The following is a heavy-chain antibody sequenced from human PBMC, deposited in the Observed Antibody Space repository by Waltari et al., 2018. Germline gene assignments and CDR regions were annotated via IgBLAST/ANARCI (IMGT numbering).Heavy chain of an antibody. J-gene: IGHJ3*02. CDR3: ASPLGDCSSTSCYTGAFDI. CDR1: GYSISSGYY. D-gene: IGHD2-2*02. CDR2: IYHSGRP. V-gene: IGHV4-38-2*02. Sequence: QVQLQESGPGLVKPSETLSLTCTVSGYSISSGYYWGWIRQPPGKGLGWIGSIYHSGRPDVNPSLKSRVTIADDTAKNQFSLKLSSVTAADTAVYYCASPLGDCSSTSCYTGAFDIWGQGTMVTVSS.